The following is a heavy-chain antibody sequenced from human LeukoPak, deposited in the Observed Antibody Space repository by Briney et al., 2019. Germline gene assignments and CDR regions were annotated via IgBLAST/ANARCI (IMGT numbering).Heavy chain of an antibody. CDR2: ISWDGGNT. J-gene: IGHJ4*02. D-gene: IGHD3-3*01. CDR3: ARGHRAWSY. CDR1: GFTFDDYV. Sequence: PGGSLRLSCAASGFTFDDYVMHGVRQAPGKGLEWVSLISWDGGNTYYADSVKGRFTISRDNSKNSLYLQMNSLRVDDTAVYYCARGHRAWSYWGQGTLVTVSS. V-gene: IGHV3-43D*03.